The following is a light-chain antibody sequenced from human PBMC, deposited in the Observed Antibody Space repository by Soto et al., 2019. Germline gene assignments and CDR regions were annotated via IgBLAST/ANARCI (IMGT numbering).Light chain of an antibody. CDR1: QTLSRNHLGWY. CDR3: KQYGISHPIT. Sequence: EIVLTQYTGTLSLSPGDRATLSCRASQTLSRNHLGWYLAWYQQTPGQIPRLLIYGTSFRATGIPDRFSGVGSGTDFTLTISRLEPEDFAVYYCKQYGISHPITCGKRTRLEIK. CDR2: GTS. V-gene: IGKV3-20*01. J-gene: IGKJ5*01.